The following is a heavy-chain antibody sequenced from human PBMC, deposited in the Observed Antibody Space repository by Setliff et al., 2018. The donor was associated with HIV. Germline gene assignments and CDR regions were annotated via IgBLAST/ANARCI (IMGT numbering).Heavy chain of an antibody. CDR3: ARRYHDSSGFYNS. J-gene: IGHJ4*02. D-gene: IGHD3-22*01. Sequence: SLTCSVSGVSISDTIGTSYYWDWLRQPPGKGLEWIGNIHYSRGTYYNASLKSRVTISLDTSKNRFSLKLTSVAAADTAVYYCARRYHDSSGFYNSWGQGVLVTVSS. CDR1: GVSISDTIGTSYY. CDR2: IHYSRGT. V-gene: IGHV4-39*02.